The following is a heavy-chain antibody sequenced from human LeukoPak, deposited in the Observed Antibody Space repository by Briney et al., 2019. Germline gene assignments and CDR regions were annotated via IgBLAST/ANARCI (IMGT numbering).Heavy chain of an antibody. J-gene: IGHJ4*02. V-gene: IGHV4-39*01. CDR3: ARYVVTRGYSFDY. D-gene: IGHD4-23*01. CDR2: IYYSGTT. Sequence: SETLSLTCTVSGGSISSSSYYWGWVRQPPGKGPEWIGTIYYSGTTYYNPSLKSRVTVSVDTSKNQFSLRLSSVTAADTAVYFCARYVVTRGYSFDYWGQGTLVTAPS. CDR1: GGSISSSSYY.